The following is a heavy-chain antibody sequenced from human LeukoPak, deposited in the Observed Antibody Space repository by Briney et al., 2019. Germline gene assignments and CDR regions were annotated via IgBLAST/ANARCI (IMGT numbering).Heavy chain of an antibody. Sequence: SETLSLTCTVSGGSISGDYWSWIRQSPGKELELIGYIYFPGHTNYKPSLRSRVTISGDTSKNVFSLTLNSVTAAATAIYYCARQGGTYFPHFDVWGPGTLVTVSS. V-gene: IGHV4-59*08. J-gene: IGHJ4*02. CDR3: ARQGGTYFPHFDV. CDR2: IYFPGHT. CDR1: GGSISGDY. D-gene: IGHD2/OR15-2a*01.